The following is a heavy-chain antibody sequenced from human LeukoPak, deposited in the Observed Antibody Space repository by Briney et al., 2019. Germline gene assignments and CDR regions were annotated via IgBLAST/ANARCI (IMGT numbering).Heavy chain of an antibody. V-gene: IGHV1-69*06. CDR1: GGTFSSYA. CDR3: ARDIVVVVAGEGYYYYGMDV. CDR2: IIPIFGTA. J-gene: IGHJ6*04. D-gene: IGHD2-15*01. Sequence: SVKVSCKASGGTFSSYAISWVRQAPGQGLEWMGGIIPIFGTANYAQKFQGRVTITADKSTSTAYMEQSSLRSEDTAVYYCARDIVVVVAGEGYYYYGMDVWGKGTTVTVSS.